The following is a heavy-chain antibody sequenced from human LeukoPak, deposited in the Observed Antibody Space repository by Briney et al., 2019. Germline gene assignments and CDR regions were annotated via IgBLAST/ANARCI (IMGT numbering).Heavy chain of an antibody. Sequence: ASVKVSFKASGYTFTGYYMHWVRQAPGQGLEWMGWINPNSGGTNYAQKFQGRVTMTRDTSISTAYMELSRLRSDDTAVYYCTTVVTEVSPLTDYYYYYMDVWGKGTTVTVSS. J-gene: IGHJ6*03. CDR1: GYTFTGYY. CDR3: TTVVTEVSPLTDYYYYYMDV. CDR2: INPNSGGT. V-gene: IGHV1-2*02. D-gene: IGHD4-23*01.